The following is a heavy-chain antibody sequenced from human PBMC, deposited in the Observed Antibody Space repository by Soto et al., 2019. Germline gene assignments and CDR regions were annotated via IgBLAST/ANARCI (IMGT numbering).Heavy chain of an antibody. CDR2: IPNSVCT. Sequence: PSETLSLTCIVSGGSISRGDYYWSWIRQPPGKGLEWIASIPNSVCTHYNPSLKCRVTISVDTSKNQFSLKLSSLTAADPAVYCWARARYSGSYFFDYWGQ. J-gene: IGHJ4*02. CDR1: GGSISRGDYY. V-gene: IGHV4-30-4*01. D-gene: IGHD1-26*01. CDR3: ARARYSGSYFFDY.